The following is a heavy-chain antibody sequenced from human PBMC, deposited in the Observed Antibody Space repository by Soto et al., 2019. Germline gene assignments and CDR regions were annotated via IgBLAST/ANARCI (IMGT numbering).Heavy chain of an antibody. CDR2: IYSDGST. V-gene: IGHV3-66*01. CDR3: ASRRNPYGAYDY. D-gene: IGHD4-17*01. CDR1: GFTVSSNF. J-gene: IGHJ4*02. Sequence: EVQLVVSGGGLVQPGGSLRLSCAASGFTVSSNFMSWVRQAPGKGLEWVSIIYSDGSTYYADSVKGRFTISRDNSKNTPYLQMNSLRADDTAVYYCASRRNPYGAYDYWGQGTLVTVSS.